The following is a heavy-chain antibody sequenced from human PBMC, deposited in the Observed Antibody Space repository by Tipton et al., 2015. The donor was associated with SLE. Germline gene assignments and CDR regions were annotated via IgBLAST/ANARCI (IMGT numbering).Heavy chain of an antibody. D-gene: IGHD3-22*01. Sequence: TLSFTCTVSGGSITSGTCYWTWIRPPAGKGLEWIGHISSRGSTNYNPSLKSRVTTSLDTSKNELSLRLSSVTAADTAAYYCARAFDYYDSSYSRGAIDIWGQGTLVTVSS. CDR2: ISSRGST. CDR1: GGSITSGTCY. J-gene: IGHJ3*02. V-gene: IGHV4-61*09. CDR3: ARAFDYYDSSYSRGAIDI.